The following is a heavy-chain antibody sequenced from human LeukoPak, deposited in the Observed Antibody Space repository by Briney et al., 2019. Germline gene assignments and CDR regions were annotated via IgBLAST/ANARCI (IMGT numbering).Heavy chain of an antibody. CDR2: IYHTGRT. J-gene: IGHJ3*01. Sequence: SGTLSLTCAVSGSSIISSNWWTWVRLAPGKGLEWIGEIYHTGRTNYHPSLKSRLTISLDESKNQFSLELTSVTAADTAVYHCARGVFPRGGAFDLWGQGTVVLVSS. CDR1: GSSIISSNW. CDR3: ARGVFPRGGAFDL. D-gene: IGHD3-10*01. V-gene: IGHV4-4*02.